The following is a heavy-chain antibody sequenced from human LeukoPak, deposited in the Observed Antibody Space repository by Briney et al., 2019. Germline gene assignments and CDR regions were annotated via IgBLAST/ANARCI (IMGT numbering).Heavy chain of an antibody. CDR1: GVSISSYY. D-gene: IGHD6-19*01. Sequence: SETLSLTCTVSGVSISSYYLSWIRQPAGKGLEWIGRIYTSGSTNYNPSLKSRVTMSVDTSKNQFSLKLSSVTAADTAVYYCARDAGKRVAVAVRGYFDLWGRGTLVTVSS. CDR3: ARDAGKRVAVAVRGYFDL. V-gene: IGHV4-4*07. CDR2: IYTSGST. J-gene: IGHJ2*01.